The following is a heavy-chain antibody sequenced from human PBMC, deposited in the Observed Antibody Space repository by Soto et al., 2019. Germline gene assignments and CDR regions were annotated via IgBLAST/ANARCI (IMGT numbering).Heavy chain of an antibody. D-gene: IGHD2-2*01. Sequence: PGGSLRLSCAASGFTFSIYAMSWVRQAPGKGLEWVSTISGNGGSTYYADSVKGRFTISRDNSKNMLFLQINSLRDDDSAVYYCAKRPASIITFDYWGQGTPVTVSS. V-gene: IGHV3-23*01. CDR2: ISGNGGST. CDR3: AKRPASIITFDY. J-gene: IGHJ4*02. CDR1: GFTFSIYA.